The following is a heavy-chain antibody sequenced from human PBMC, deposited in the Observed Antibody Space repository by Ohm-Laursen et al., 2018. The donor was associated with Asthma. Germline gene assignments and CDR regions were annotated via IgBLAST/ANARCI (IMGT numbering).Heavy chain of an antibody. V-gene: IGHV3-33*01. CDR1: GFTFSSYG. CDR3: ARASAEGSGSYYNYGMDV. CDR2: IWYDGSNK. D-gene: IGHD3-10*01. J-gene: IGHJ6*02. Sequence: RSLRLSCSASGFTFSSYGMHWVRQAPGKGLEWVAVIWYDGSNKYYADSVKGRFTISRDNSKNTLYLQMNSLRAEDTAVYYCARASAEGSGSYYNYGMDVWGQGTTVTVSS.